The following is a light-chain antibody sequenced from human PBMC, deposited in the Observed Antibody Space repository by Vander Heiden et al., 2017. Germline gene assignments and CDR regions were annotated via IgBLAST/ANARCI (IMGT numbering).Light chain of an antibody. CDR3: STWDTSLSAVV. CDR1: SSNIGNNY. J-gene: IGLJ3*02. CDR2: DNN. Sequence: QSVLTHPPPVSAAPGQKVTISCSGSSSNIGNNYVSWYQQFQGTTPKLLISDNNKRPSGIPDRFSGSKSGTSATLGITGLQTGDEADYYCSTWDTSLSAVVFGGGTKVNVL. V-gene: IGLV1-51*01.